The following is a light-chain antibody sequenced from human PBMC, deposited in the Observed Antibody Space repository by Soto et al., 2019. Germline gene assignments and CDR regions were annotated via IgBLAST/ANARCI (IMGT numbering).Light chain of an antibody. CDR2: GAS. Sequence: EIVMTQSPATLSVSPGERATLSCRASQSVSSNLAWYQQKPGQAHRLLIYGASNRATGIPARFSGSGSGTEFTLTLSSLQPEDFAVYYCQQYNNWPPWTFGQGTKVEIK. J-gene: IGKJ1*01. CDR3: QQYNNWPPWT. CDR1: QSVSSN. V-gene: IGKV3-15*01.